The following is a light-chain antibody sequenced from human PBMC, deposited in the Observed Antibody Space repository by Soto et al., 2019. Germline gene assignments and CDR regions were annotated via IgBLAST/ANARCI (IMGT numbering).Light chain of an antibody. Sequence: DIQITKSPSTLSASVGDIVTITGRTSQSISSWLAWYEQKPGKAPKLLIYDASSLESGDPARFSGSGSGTEFTLTISSLQPDYFATYYCQQYNSYSPTFGQGTKEELK. V-gene: IGKV1-5*01. CDR3: QQYNSYSPT. CDR1: QSISSW. J-gene: IGKJ1*01. CDR2: DAS.